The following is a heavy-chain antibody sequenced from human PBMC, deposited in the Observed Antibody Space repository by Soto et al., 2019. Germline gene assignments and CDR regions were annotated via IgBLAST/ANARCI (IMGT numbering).Heavy chain of an antibody. CDR3: AKDLGYCSSTSCYPWFDP. Sequence: SLRLSCAASGFTFSSYGMHWVRQAPGKGLEWVAVISYDGSNKYYADSVKGRFTISRDNCKNTLYLQMNSLRAEDTAVYYSAKDLGYCSSTSCYPWFDPWGQGTLVTVSS. J-gene: IGHJ5*02. D-gene: IGHD2-2*01. CDR1: GFTFSSYG. CDR2: ISYDGSNK. V-gene: IGHV3-30*18.